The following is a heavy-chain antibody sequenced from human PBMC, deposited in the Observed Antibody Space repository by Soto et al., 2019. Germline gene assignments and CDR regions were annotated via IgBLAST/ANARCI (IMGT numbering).Heavy chain of an antibody. CDR1: GVTVTSNY. CDR3: ARDLDAFDT. Sequence: EVQLVQSGGGLVQPGGSLRLSCAGYGVTVTSNYMNWVRQAPGKGLEWVSVIYSRENAYYADSVAGRFTISRDNSKNTLYLQMNSLRVEDTAVYYCARDLDAFDTWGQGTTVIVSS. CDR2: IYSRENA. J-gene: IGHJ3*02. V-gene: IGHV3-53*01.